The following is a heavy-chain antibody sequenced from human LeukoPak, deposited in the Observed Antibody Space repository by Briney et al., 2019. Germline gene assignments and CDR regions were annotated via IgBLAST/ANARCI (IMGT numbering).Heavy chain of an antibody. CDR3: TTDLIAVADDDY. J-gene: IGHJ4*02. CDR1: GFTFSNAW. D-gene: IGHD6-19*01. CDR2: IKSKTDGETT. Sequence: GGSLRLSCAASGFTFSNAWMNWVRQAPGKGLEWVGRIKSKTDGETTDYAAPVKGRFTISRDDSKNTLDLQMNSLKTEDTAVYYCTTDLIAVADDDYWGQGTLVTVSS. V-gene: IGHV3-15*01.